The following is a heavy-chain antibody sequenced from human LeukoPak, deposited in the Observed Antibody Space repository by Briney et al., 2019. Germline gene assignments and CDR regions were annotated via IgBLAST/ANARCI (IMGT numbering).Heavy chain of an antibody. J-gene: IGHJ6*02. V-gene: IGHV4-34*01. CDR3: ARESHCSGGSCYPGYYYYGMDV. D-gene: IGHD2-15*01. CDR2: IKHSGRT. Sequence: SETLSLTCAVYGGSFSGYYWSWIRQPPGKGLEWIGEIKHSGRTNYNPSLKSRVTISVDTSKNQFSLKLSSVTAADTAVYYCARESHCSGGSCYPGYYYYGMDVWGQGTTVTVSS. CDR1: GGSFSGYY.